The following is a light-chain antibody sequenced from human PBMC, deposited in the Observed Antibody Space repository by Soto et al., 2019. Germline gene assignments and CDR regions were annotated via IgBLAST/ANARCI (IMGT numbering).Light chain of an antibody. CDR2: SNN. CDR1: SSNIGSNY. J-gene: IGLJ3*02. Sequence: QSVLTQPPSASGTPGQWVTISCSGSSSNIGSNYVYWYQQLPGTAPKLLIYSNNQRPSGVPDRFSGSKSGTSASLAISGLRSEDEADYYCEAWDDSLSGWVFGGGTKLTVL. V-gene: IGLV1-47*02. CDR3: EAWDDSLSGWV.